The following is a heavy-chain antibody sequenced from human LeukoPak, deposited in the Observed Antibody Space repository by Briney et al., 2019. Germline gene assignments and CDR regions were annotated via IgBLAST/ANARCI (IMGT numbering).Heavy chain of an antibody. D-gene: IGHD4-11*01. V-gene: IGHV4-4*07. Sequence: SETLSLTCTVSGDSISSYYWSWIRQPAGKGLEWIGRIYTSGITNYNPSLKSRVTMSVDTSKNQFSLKVNSVTAADTAVYYCARAPDYLPNWFDPWGQGTLVTVSS. CDR2: IYTSGIT. J-gene: IGHJ5*02. CDR3: ARAPDYLPNWFDP. CDR1: GDSISSYY.